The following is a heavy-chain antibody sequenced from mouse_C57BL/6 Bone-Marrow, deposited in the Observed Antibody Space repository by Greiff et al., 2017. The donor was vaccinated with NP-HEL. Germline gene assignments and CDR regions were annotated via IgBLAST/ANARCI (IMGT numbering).Heavy chain of an antibody. D-gene: IGHD1-1*01. CDR1: GYTFTSYW. CDR3: ARESYYCGSSYRLAY. V-gene: IGHV1-64*01. Sequence: QVQLQQPGAELVKPGASVKLSCKASGYTFTSYWMHWVKQRPGQGLEWIGMIHPNSGSTNYNEKFKSKATLAVDKSSSTAYMQRSSLTSEDCAFYYCARESYYCGSSYRLAYWGQGTLVTVSA. CDR2: IHPNSGST. J-gene: IGHJ3*01.